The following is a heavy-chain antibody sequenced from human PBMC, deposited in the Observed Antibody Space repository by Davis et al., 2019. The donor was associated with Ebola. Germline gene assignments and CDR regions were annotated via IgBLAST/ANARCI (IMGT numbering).Heavy chain of an antibody. V-gene: IGHV4-61*01. CDR3: ARDGDS. J-gene: IGHJ4*02. CDR1: GGSISSSSYY. CDR2: IYYSGST. Sequence: GSLRLSCTVSGGSISSSSYYWGWIRQPPGKGLEWIGYIYYSGSTNYNPSLKSRVTISVDTSKNQFSLKLSSVTAADTAVYYCARDGDSWGQGTLVTVSS.